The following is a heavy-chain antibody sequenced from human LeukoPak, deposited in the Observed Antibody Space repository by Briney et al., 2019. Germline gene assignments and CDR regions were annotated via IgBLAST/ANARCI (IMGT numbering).Heavy chain of an antibody. Sequence: SETLSLTCTVSGGSISRSNYFWGWIRQPPGKGLEWIGSIYYSGSTYYNPSLKGRVTMTVDTSKNQFSLNLSSVTAADTAVYYCARGRGSSWYYFDSWGQGTLVTVSS. CDR1: GGSISRSNYF. J-gene: IGHJ4*02. CDR3: ARGRGSSWYYFDS. V-gene: IGHV4-39*07. D-gene: IGHD6-13*01. CDR2: IYYSGST.